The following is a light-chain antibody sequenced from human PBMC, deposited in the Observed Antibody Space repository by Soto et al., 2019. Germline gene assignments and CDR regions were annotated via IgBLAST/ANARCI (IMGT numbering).Light chain of an antibody. V-gene: IGKV1-12*01. CDR3: QQDNSFPRT. CDR2: GAL. CDR1: QGIGSW. Sequence: DIQMTQSPSSVSASVGDRVTITCRASQGIGSWLAWYQQKPGKAPKLLIYGALSLQSGVPSRFSGSVSGTDFPLTISSLQPEDSGTYYCQQDNSFPRTFGHGTKVEIK. J-gene: IGKJ1*01.